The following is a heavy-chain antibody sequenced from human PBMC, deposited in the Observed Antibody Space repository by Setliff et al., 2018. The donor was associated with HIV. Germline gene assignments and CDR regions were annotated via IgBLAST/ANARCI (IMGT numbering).Heavy chain of an antibody. J-gene: IGHJ4*02. Sequence: GGSLRLSCAASGFTVSSNYMSWVRQAPGKGLEWVSVIYSGGSTYYADSVKGRFTISRDNSKNTLYLQMNSLRAEDTAVYYCASTDNFWSGYYFGDYWGQGTLVTVSS. CDR3: ASTDNFWSGYYFGDY. CDR1: GFTVSSNY. D-gene: IGHD3-3*01. V-gene: IGHV3-66*02. CDR2: IYSGGST.